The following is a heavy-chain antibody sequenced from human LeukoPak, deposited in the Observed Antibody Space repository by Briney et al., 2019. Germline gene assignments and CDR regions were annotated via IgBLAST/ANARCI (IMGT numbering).Heavy chain of an antibody. V-gene: IGHV3-23*01. CDR2: ISGSGGST. CDR1: GFTFSCYA. Sequence: GGSLRLSCAASGFTFSCYAMSWVRQAPGKGLEWVSAISGSGGSTYYADSVKGRFTISRDNSKNTLYLQMNSLRAEDTAVYYCAKDRGCSSTSCYEGTFDYWGQGTLVTVSS. D-gene: IGHD2-2*01. J-gene: IGHJ4*02. CDR3: AKDRGCSSTSCYEGTFDY.